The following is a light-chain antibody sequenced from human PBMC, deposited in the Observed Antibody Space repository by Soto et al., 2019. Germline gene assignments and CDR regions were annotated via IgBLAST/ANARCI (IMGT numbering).Light chain of an antibody. V-gene: IGKV3-20*01. Sequence: EIVLTQSPGTLSLSSGERATLSCRASQTVGSSFLAWFQHKPGQAPRLLIYGASTRATGIPDRFSGSGSGTDFTLTISRLEPEDFAVYYCHQYGSSQTFGQGTKVDI. CDR2: GAS. CDR3: HQYGSSQT. CDR1: QTVGSSF. J-gene: IGKJ1*01.